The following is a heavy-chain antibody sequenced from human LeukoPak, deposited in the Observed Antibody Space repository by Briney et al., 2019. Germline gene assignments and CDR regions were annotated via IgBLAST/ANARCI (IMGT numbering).Heavy chain of an antibody. Sequence: ASVKVSCKAPGYTFTSYGISWVRQAPGQGLEWMGWISAYNGNTNYAQKLQGRVTMTTDTSTSTAYMELSRLRSDDTAVYYCARDRGQWLAVYYFDYWGQGTLVTVSS. V-gene: IGHV1-18*01. CDR1: GYTFTSYG. D-gene: IGHD6-19*01. J-gene: IGHJ4*02. CDR2: ISAYNGNT. CDR3: ARDRGQWLAVYYFDY.